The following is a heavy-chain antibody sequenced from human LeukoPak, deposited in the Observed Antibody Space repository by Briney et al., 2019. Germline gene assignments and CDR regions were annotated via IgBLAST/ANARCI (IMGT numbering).Heavy chain of an antibody. Sequence: GRSLRLSCAASRFXFSSYGIHWVRQAPGKGLEWVAVISYDGSNKYYADSVKGRFTVSRDNSKNTLYLQMNSLRAEDTAVYYCAKEGRDGFNYDYWGQGTLVTVSS. J-gene: IGHJ4*02. V-gene: IGHV3-30*18. CDR3: AKEGRDGFNYDY. D-gene: IGHD5-24*01. CDR2: ISYDGSNK. CDR1: RFXFSSYG.